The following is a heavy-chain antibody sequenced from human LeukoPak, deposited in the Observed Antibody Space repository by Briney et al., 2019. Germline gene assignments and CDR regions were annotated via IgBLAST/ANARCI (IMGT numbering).Heavy chain of an antibody. CDR1: GYTFTSYY. CDR3: ASRGYSYGRSDFDY. V-gene: IGHV1-46*01. J-gene: IGHJ4*02. Sequence: ASVKVSCKASGYTFTSYYMHWVRQAPGQGLEWMGIINPSGGSTSYAQKFQGRVTMTRDMSTSTVYMELSRLRSDDTAVYYCASRGYSYGRSDFDYWGQGTLVTVSS. D-gene: IGHD5-18*01. CDR2: INPSGGST.